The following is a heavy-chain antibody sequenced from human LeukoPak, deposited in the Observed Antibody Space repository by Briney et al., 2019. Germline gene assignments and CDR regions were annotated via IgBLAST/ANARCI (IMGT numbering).Heavy chain of an antibody. CDR2: ISGSGDNT. J-gene: IGHJ6*02. CDR1: GFTFSSYA. V-gene: IGHV3-23*01. D-gene: IGHD1-1*01. CDR3: ARGTEYYYYGMDV. Sequence: GGSLRLSCAASGFTFSSYAMSWVRQAPGKGLEWVSGISGSGDNTYYADSVKGRFTISRDNSKNTLYVQVNSLGTEDTAAYYCARGTEYYYYGMDVWAKGPRSPSP.